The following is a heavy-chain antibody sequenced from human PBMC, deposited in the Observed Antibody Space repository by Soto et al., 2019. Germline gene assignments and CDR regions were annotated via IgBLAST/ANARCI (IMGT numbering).Heavy chain of an antibody. V-gene: IGHV4-59*01. CDR1: GGSISSYY. J-gene: IGHJ5*02. CDR2: IYYSGST. Sequence: QVQLQESGPGLVKPSETLSLTCTVSGGSISSYYWSWIRQPPGKGLEWIGYIYYSGSTNHNPSLKSRVTISVDTSKNQFSLKLSSVTAADTAVYYCARAIDDILTGSVWFDPWGQGTLVTVSS. CDR3: ARAIDDILTGSVWFDP. D-gene: IGHD3-9*01.